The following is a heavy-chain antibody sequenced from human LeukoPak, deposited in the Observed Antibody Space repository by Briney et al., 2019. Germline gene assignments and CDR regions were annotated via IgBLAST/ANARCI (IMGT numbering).Heavy chain of an antibody. J-gene: IGHJ5*02. Sequence: GGSLRLSCAASGFTFSSYAMSWVRQAPGKGLEWVSVFSGMGGSTYYADSVRGRFTISRDNSKNTLYLQMNSLRAEDTAVYYCAKDVWWSVSWGQGTLVTVSS. CDR3: AKDVWWSVS. CDR1: GFTFSSYA. D-gene: IGHD2-8*02. CDR2: FSGMGGST. V-gene: IGHV3-23*01.